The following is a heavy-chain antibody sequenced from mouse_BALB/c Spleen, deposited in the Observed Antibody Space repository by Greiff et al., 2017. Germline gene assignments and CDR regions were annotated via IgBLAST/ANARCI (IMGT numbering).Heavy chain of an antibody. V-gene: IGHV2-9*02. CDR1: GFSLTSYG. CDR2: IWAGGST. D-gene: IGHD2-4*01. Sequence: VKLLESGPGLVAPSQSLSITCTVSGFSLTSYGVHWVRQPPGKGLEWLGVIWAGGSTNYNSALMSRLSISKDNSKSQVFLKMNSLQTDDTAMYYCAREGMITPAWFAYWGQGTLVTVSA. J-gene: IGHJ3*01. CDR3: AREGMITPAWFAY.